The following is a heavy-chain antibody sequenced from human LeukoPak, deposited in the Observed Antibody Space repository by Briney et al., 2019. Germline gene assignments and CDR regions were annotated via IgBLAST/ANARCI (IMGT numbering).Heavy chain of an antibody. CDR2: ISSSDSTI. D-gene: IGHD5-24*01. J-gene: IGHJ4*02. CDR1: GFSFSNYE. V-gene: IGHV3-48*03. Sequence: PGGSLRLSCATSGFSFSNYEMNWVRQAPGKGLEWVSYISSSDSTIYYADSVKGRFTISRDNAKNSLYLQMNSLSAGDTAVYYCARTIEMATISYFDYWGQGTLVTVSS. CDR3: ARTIEMATISYFDY.